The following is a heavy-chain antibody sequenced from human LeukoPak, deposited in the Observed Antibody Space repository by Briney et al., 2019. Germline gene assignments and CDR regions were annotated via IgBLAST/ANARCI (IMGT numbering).Heavy chain of an antibody. CDR2: IYWDDDK. Sequence: SGPTLVKPTQTLTLTCTFSGFSLSTNGVGVGWIRQPPGKALEWLGIIYWDDDKRYSPSLRSRLTITKDTSKNQVVLTMTNMDPVDTATYYCAHRGRSSGFYRVFDCWGQGTLVTVSS. J-gene: IGHJ4*02. V-gene: IGHV2-5*02. CDR1: GFSLSTNGVG. D-gene: IGHD3-22*01. CDR3: AHRGRSSGFYRVFDC.